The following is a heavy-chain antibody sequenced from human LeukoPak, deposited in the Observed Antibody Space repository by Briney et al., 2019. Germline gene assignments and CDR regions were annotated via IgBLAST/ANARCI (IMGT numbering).Heavy chain of an antibody. Sequence: GRSLRLSCAASGFIFSSYGMHWVRQAPGKGLEWVAVIWYDGSNKYYADSVKGRFTISRDNAKNSLYLQMNSLRAGDTAVYYCATPLDYYDSSGYHQGGDWGQGTLVTVSS. CDR3: ATPLDYYDSSGYHQGGD. D-gene: IGHD3-22*01. J-gene: IGHJ4*02. V-gene: IGHV3-33*03. CDR2: IWYDGSNK. CDR1: GFIFSSYG.